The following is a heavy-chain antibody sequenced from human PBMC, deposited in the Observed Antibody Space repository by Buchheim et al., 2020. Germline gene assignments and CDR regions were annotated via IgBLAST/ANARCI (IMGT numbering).Heavy chain of an antibody. CDR1: GGSISSSSYY. D-gene: IGHD2-2*01. V-gene: IGHV4-39*01. J-gene: IGHJ5*02. Sequence: QLQLQESGPGLVKPSETLSLTCTVSGGSISSSSYYWGWIRQPPGKGLEWIGSIYSSGSTYYNPSLKSRVTISVDTSKNQFSLKLSSVTAADTAVYCCARLAPSLVRYWFDPWGQGTL. CDR2: IYSSGST. CDR3: ARLAPSLVRYWFDP.